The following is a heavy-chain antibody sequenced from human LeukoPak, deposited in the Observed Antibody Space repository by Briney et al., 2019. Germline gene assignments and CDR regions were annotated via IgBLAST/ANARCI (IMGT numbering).Heavy chain of an antibody. J-gene: IGHJ4*02. CDR1: GFTFSSYA. Sequence: PGGSLRLSCEASGFTFSSYAMNWVRQAPGKGLEWVSFISGSGGGTYYADFVKGRFTISRDSSKNTVYLQMNSLRAEDTAVYYCARDSAVGSTVDWGQGTLVIVSA. CDR3: ARDSAVGSTVD. CDR2: ISGSGGGT. D-gene: IGHD3-10*01. V-gene: IGHV3-23*01.